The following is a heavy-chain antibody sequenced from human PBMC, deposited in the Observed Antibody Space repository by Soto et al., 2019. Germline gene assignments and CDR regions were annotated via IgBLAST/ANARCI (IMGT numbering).Heavy chain of an antibody. V-gene: IGHV4-59*08. CDR1: GDSISRYY. CDR2: IYYSGST. D-gene: IGHD3-22*01. CDR3: ARHLGYDSSGYYRNWFDP. Sequence: SSEALSLTCTVSGDSISRYYWSWIRQPPGKGLEWIGYIYYSGSTNYNPSLKSRVTISVDTSKNQFSLNLSSVTAADTAVYYCARHLGYDSSGYYRNWFDPWGQGTLVTVS. J-gene: IGHJ5*02.